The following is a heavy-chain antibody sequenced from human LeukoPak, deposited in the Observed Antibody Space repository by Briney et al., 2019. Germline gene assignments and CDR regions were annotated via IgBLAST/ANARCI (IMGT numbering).Heavy chain of an antibody. D-gene: IGHD2-15*01. CDR3: ASLAVVVAAHFDY. V-gene: IGHV3-33*08. Sequence: GGSLRLSCAGSGFTFSHYLMHWVRQAPGKGLEWVAIISYDGGNKFYGDSVKGRFTISRDNSKNSLYLEMNSLRAEDTAVYYCASLAVVVAAHFDYWGQGTLVTVSS. J-gene: IGHJ4*02. CDR2: ISYDGGNK. CDR1: GFTFSHYL.